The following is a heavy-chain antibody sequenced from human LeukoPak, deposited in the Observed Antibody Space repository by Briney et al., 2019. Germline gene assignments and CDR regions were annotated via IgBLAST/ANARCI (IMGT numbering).Heavy chain of an antibody. CDR3: ARISDPYSSSPYYFDY. Sequence: SGPALVKPTQTLTLTCTFSGFSLSTSGMCVSWIRQPPGKALEWLARIDWDDDKYYSTSLKTRLTISKDTSKNQVVLTMTNMDPVDTATYYCARISDPYSSSPYYFDYWGQGTLVTVSS. V-gene: IGHV2-70*11. D-gene: IGHD6-6*01. CDR2: IDWDDDK. CDR1: GFSLSTSGMC. J-gene: IGHJ4*02.